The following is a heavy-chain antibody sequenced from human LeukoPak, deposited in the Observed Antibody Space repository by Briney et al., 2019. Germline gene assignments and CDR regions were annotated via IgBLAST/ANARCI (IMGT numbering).Heavy chain of an antibody. CDR3: ARDKTSPMGPNWFDP. D-gene: IGHD1-26*01. V-gene: IGHV4-38-2*02. J-gene: IGHJ5*02. Sequence: SEALSLACTVSGCSISSGYYWGWIRQPPGKGLEWIGSIYHSGSTYYNPSLKSRVTISVDTSKNQFSLKLSSVTAADTAVYYCARDKTSPMGPNWFDPWGQGTLVTASS. CDR2: IYHSGST. CDR1: GCSISSGYY.